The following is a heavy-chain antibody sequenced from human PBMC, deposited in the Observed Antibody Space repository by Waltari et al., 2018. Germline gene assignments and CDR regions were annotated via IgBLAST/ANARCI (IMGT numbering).Heavy chain of an antibody. CDR2: ISGSGGNT. V-gene: IGHV3-23*01. CDR1: EFTFSSYA. CDR3: AKDPAGTYYFEY. J-gene: IGHJ4*02. Sequence: EVQLLESGGGLVQPGGSLRLSCAASEFTFSSYAMNWVRRAPGKGLEGVSTISGSGGNTYYADSVKGRFTISRDNSKNTLYLQMNSLRAEDTAVYYCAKDPAGTYYFEYWGQGTLVTVSS. D-gene: IGHD6-19*01.